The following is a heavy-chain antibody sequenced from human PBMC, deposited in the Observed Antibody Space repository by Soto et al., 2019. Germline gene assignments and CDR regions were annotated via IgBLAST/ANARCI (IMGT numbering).Heavy chain of an antibody. CDR1: GFTFSSYA. CDR2: ISGSGGGT. Sequence: PGGSLRLSCAASGFTFSSYAMSWVRQAPGKGLEWVSGISGSGGGTYYADSVKGRFTIYRDNSRHTLHLQMNSLRDEDTAIYYCAKTYHTNGYYCNYWGRGNLVTVSS. D-gene: IGHD2-8*01. V-gene: IGHV3-23*01. CDR3: AKTYHTNGYYCNY. J-gene: IGHJ4*02.